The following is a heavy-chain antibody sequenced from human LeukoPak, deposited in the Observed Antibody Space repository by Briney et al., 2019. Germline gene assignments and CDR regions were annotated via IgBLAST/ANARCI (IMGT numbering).Heavy chain of an antibody. CDR3: ARQSRSDYYDSSGYLEP. CDR1: GGSISSYY. D-gene: IGHD3-22*01. V-gene: IGHV4-59*08. Sequence: SETLSLTCTVSGGSISSYYWSWIRQPPGKGLQWIGYIYYSGSTNYNPSLKSRVTISVDTSKNQFSLKLSSVTAADTAVYYCARQSRSDYYDSSGYLEPWGQGTLVTVSS. CDR2: IYYSGST. J-gene: IGHJ5*02.